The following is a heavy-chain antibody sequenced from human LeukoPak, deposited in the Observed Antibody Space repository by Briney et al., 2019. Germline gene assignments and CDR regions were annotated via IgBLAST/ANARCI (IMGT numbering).Heavy chain of an antibody. CDR3: ATALRYFDWLLNFDY. D-gene: IGHD3-9*01. Sequence: GGSLRLSCAASGFTFSSYAMSWVRQAPGKGLEWVSAISGSGGSTYYADSVKGRFTISRDNSKNTLYLQMNSLRAEDTAVYYCATALRYFDWLLNFDYWGQGTPVTVSS. CDR2: ISGSGGST. V-gene: IGHV3-23*01. CDR1: GFTFSSYA. J-gene: IGHJ4*02.